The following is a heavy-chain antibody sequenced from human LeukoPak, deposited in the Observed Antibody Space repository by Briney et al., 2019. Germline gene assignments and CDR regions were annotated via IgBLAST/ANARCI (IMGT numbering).Heavy chain of an antibody. CDR2: IYYSGST. CDR3: AREYTLYRSGWFLDY. D-gene: IGHD6-19*01. CDR1: GGSISSSSYY. V-gene: IGHV4-39*07. J-gene: IGHJ4*02. Sequence: PSETLSLTCTVSGGSISSSSYYWGWIRQPPGKGLEWIGRIYYSGSTYYNPSLKSRVTISVDTSKNQFSLKLSSVTAADTAVYYCAREYTLYRSGWFLDYWGQGTVVTVSS.